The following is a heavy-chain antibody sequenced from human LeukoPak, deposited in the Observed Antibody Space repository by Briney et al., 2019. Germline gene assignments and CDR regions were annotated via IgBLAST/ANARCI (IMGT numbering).Heavy chain of an antibody. V-gene: IGHV3-23*01. Sequence: AGGSLRLSCAASGFTFSTYALNWVRQAPGKGLEWVSAISDSGGAIFYADSVKGRFTMSRDNSKNSLFLQMNRLRVEDTAVYYCARIGSAAVTDYWGQGALVSVSS. CDR3: ARIGSAAVTDY. D-gene: IGHD6-13*01. J-gene: IGHJ4*02. CDR2: ISDSGGAI. CDR1: GFTFSTYA.